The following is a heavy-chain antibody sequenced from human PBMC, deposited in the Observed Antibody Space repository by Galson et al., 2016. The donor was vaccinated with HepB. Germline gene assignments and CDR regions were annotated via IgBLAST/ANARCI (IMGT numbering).Heavy chain of an antibody. CDR2: IYPADSDT. CDR1: GYSFSTYW. D-gene: IGHD3-16*01. J-gene: IGHJ4*02. Sequence: QSGAEVKKPGESLKISCEGSGYSFSTYWIAWVRQEPGKGLEWMGIIYPADSDTIYSPSFQGQVTISADKSMNTVFLHWSNLKVSDSGIYFCARQAPYTGGYFDSWGQGALVTVSS. CDR3: ARQAPYTGGYFDS. V-gene: IGHV5-51*01.